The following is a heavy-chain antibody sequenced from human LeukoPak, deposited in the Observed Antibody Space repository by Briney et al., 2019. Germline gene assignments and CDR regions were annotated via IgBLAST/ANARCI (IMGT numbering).Heavy chain of an antibody. J-gene: IGHJ3*02. Sequence: ASVKVSCKVSGYTLTELSMHWVRQAPGKGLEWMGGFDPEDGETIYAQKFQGRVTMTTDTSTSTAYMELRSLRSDDTAVYYCARVEWEGDAFDIWGQGTMVTVSS. CDR2: FDPEDGET. CDR1: GYTLTELS. D-gene: IGHD1-26*01. V-gene: IGHV1-24*01. CDR3: ARVEWEGDAFDI.